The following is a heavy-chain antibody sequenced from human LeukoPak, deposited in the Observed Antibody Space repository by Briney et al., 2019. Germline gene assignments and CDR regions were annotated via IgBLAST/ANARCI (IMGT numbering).Heavy chain of an antibody. V-gene: IGHV4-4*09. CDR2: IHASGPT. J-gene: IGHJ4*02. CDR3: ARHDAGIAARPFDN. Sequence: SETLSLTSTVSGGSISTYYWSWIRRPPGKGLEWIAYIHASGPTNYNPSLKSRITISVDTSKNQFSLKLSSVTAADTAVYYCARHDAGIAARPFDNWGQGTLVTVSS. D-gene: IGHD6-6*01. CDR1: GGSISTYY.